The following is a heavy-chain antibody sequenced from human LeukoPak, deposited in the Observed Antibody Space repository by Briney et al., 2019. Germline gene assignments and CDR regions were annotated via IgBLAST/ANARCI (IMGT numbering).Heavy chain of an antibody. CDR1: GYTFTSYD. CDR3: ARGGYYYDSSGHDAFDI. D-gene: IGHD3-22*01. Sequence: GASVKVSCKASGYTFTSYDINWVRQATGQGLEWMGWMNPNSGNTGYAQKFQGRVTITRNTSISTAYMELSSLRSEDTAVYYCARGGYYYDSSGHDAFDIWGQGTMVTVSS. J-gene: IGHJ3*02. CDR2: MNPNSGNT. V-gene: IGHV1-8*03.